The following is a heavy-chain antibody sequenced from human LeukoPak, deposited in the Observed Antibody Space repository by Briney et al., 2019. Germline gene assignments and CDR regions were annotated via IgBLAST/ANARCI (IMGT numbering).Heavy chain of an antibody. CDR3: ARGGKQWLVRYYYGVDV. V-gene: IGHV1-2*02. Sequence: ASLKVSCKASGYTFTDNYIRWLRQAPGQGLEWMGWLNPDSAGTSYARKFQGRVSMTRDTSISTAYMELSGLTSDDTAIYYCARGGKQWLVRYYYGVDVWGQGTSVIVSS. J-gene: IGHJ6*02. CDR2: LNPDSAGT. CDR1: GYTFTDNY. D-gene: IGHD6-19*01.